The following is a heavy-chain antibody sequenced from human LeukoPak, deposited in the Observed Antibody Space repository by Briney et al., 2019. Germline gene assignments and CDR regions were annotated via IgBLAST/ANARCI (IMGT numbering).Heavy chain of an antibody. CDR1: GYTFTGYY. Sequence: ASVKVSCKASGYTFTGYYMHWVRQAPGQGLVWMGWINPNSGGTNYAQKFQGRVTMTRDTSISTAYMELSRLRSDDTAVYYCARGPRGSYYYYYMDVWGKGTTVTVSS. D-gene: IGHD3-16*01. CDR2: INPNSGGT. V-gene: IGHV1-2*02. CDR3: ARGPRGSYYYYYMDV. J-gene: IGHJ6*03.